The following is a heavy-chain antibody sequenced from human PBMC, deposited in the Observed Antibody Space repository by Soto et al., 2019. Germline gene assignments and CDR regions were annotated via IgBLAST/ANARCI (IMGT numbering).Heavy chain of an antibody. V-gene: IGHV1-46*01. Sequence: ASVKVSCKASGYTFTSYYMHRVRQAPGQGLEWMGIINPSGGSTSYAQKFQGRVTMTRDTSTSTVYMELSSLRSEDTAVYYCARAPPAGTFWSGYFYYFDYWGQGTLVTVSS. CDR3: ARAPPAGTFWSGYFYYFDY. CDR1: GYTFTSYY. J-gene: IGHJ4*02. D-gene: IGHD3-3*01. CDR2: INPSGGST.